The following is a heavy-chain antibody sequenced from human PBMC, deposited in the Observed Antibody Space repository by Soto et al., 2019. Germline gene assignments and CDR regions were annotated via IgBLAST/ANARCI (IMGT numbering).Heavy chain of an antibody. D-gene: IGHD2-15*01. CDR1: GFSLNTRAVG. Sequence: QITLKESGPTLVKPTQTLTLTCTFSGFSLNTRAVGVGWIRQAPGKALEWLALINWNDDERYSPSLKDRLTITKDTSKNRVVLTMTNIVPVDTATYYCAHRHDLGGFDIWGQGTAVTVSS. CDR3: AHRHDLGGFDI. V-gene: IGHV2-5*01. CDR2: INWNDDE. J-gene: IGHJ3*02.